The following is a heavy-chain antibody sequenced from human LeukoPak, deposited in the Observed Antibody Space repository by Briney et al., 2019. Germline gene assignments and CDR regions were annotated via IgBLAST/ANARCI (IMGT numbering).Heavy chain of an antibody. V-gene: IGHV1-2*02. Sequence: ASVKVSCKASGYTFTGYYMHWVRQAPGQGLEWMGWINPNSGGTNYAQKFQGRVAMTRDTSISTAYMELSRLRSDDTAVYYCTRAYCSGGRCFTDYWGQGTLVTVSS. CDR3: TRAYCSGGRCFTDY. CDR1: GYTFTGYY. CDR2: INPNSGGT. J-gene: IGHJ4*02. D-gene: IGHD2-15*01.